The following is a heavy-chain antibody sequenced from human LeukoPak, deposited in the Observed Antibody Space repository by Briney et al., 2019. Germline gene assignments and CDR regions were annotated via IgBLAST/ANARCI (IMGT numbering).Heavy chain of an antibody. D-gene: IGHD5-18*01. CDR3: AMGGYSYGPFDY. J-gene: IGHJ4*02. V-gene: IGHV4-34*01. Sequence: SETLSLTCAVYGGSLSGYYWSWIRQPPGKGLERIGEINHRGSTNYNPSLKSPVTIPVDTFKNQFSLKLSFVTAADTGVYYCAMGGYSYGPFDYWGQGTLVTVSS. CDR1: GGSLSGYY. CDR2: INHRGST.